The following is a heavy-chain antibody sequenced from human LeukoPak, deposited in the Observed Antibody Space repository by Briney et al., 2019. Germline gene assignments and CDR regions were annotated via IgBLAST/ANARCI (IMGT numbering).Heavy chain of an antibody. Sequence: GASVKVSCKASGYTFTSYDINWVRQATGQGLEWMGWMNPNSGNTGYAQKFQGRVTMTRNTSISTAYMELSSLRSEDTAVYYCARGLIAAAGTSSWGQGTLVTVSS. CDR2: MNPNSGNT. CDR3: ARGLIAAAGTSS. J-gene: IGHJ4*02. D-gene: IGHD6-13*01. CDR1: GYTFTSYD. V-gene: IGHV1-8*01.